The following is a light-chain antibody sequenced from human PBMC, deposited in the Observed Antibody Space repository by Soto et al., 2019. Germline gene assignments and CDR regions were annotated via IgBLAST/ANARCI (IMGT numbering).Light chain of an antibody. CDR3: QHYFSYPYA. CDR1: QSALTW. V-gene: IGKV1-5*03. Sequence: DIQVTQSPATLSASVGDTVSITCRASQSALTWLAWYQQKPGKAPNLLIYKASRLRDGVPSRFSGSGSGTDFTLTITSLQPDDFASYFCQHYFSYPYAFGQGTKLEI. CDR2: KAS. J-gene: IGKJ2*01.